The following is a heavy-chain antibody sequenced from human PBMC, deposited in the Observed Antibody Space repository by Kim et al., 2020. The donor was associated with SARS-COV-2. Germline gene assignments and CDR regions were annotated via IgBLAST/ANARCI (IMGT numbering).Heavy chain of an antibody. CDR2: ISDDGSEK. V-gene: IGHV3-30*18. CDR3: AKDYYDRAGWRYYYYGMDV. J-gene: IGHJ6*02. D-gene: IGHD3-22*01. Sequence: GGSLRLSCAASGFIFDTYGMHWVRQAPGKGLEWVAVISDDGSEKYYGESVKGRFTISRDNSMNTLYLQMNSPRPEDTAVYYCAKDYYDRAGWRYYYYGMDVRGQGTTVTVSS. CDR1: GFIFDTYG.